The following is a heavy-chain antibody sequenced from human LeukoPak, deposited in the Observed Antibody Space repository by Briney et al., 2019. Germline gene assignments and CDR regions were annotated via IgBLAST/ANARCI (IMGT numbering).Heavy chain of an antibody. D-gene: IGHD6-6*01. V-gene: IGHV7-4-1*02. CDR3: ARGKTISARLLGY. Sequence: ASVKVSCKASGYTFTSYDINWVRQAPGQGLEWMGWINTNTGNPTYAQGFTGRFVFSLDTSVSTSYLQISSLKAEDTAVYYCARGKTISARLLGYWGQGTLVTVSS. CDR1: GYTFTSYD. CDR2: INTNTGNP. J-gene: IGHJ4*02.